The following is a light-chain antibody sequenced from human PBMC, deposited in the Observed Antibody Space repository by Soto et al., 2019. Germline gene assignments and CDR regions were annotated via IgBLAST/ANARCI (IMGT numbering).Light chain of an antibody. V-gene: IGKV3-20*01. CDR3: QQYGRSLTIT. CDR2: DAS. J-gene: IGKJ5*01. CDR1: QSVSSSY. Sequence: EIVMTQSPATLSVSPGESATLSCRASQSVSSSYIAWYQQKPGQAPRLLIYDASNRATGIPARFSGSGSGTAFTLTISRLETEDFAVYYCQQYGRSLTITFGQGTRLEIK.